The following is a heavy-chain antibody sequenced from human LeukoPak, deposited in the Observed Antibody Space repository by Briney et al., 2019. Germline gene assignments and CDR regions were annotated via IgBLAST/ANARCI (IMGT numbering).Heavy chain of an antibody. Sequence: PGGSLRLSCAASGFTFSHYEMNWVRQAPGKGLEWVSYIDTSGGTIYYVDSVKGRFTISRDNSKNTLYLQMNSLRADDTAVYYCARDRYGIRRDYFDYWGQGILVTVSS. CDR2: IDTSGGTI. CDR1: GFTFSHYE. D-gene: IGHD1-14*01. J-gene: IGHJ4*02. V-gene: IGHV3-48*03. CDR3: ARDRYGIRRDYFDY.